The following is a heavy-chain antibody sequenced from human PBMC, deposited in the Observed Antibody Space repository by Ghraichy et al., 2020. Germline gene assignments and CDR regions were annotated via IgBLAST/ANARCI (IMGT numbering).Heavy chain of an antibody. CDR3: ARARIPPGKYYDILTGYPIYYYDGMDV. J-gene: IGHJ6*02. Sequence: ASVKVSCKASGYTFTSYDINWVRQATGQGLEWMGWMNPNSGNTGYAQKFQGRVTMTRNTSISTAYMELSSLRSEDTAVYYCARARIPPGKYYDILTGYPIYYYDGMDVWGQGTTVTVSS. D-gene: IGHD3-9*01. V-gene: IGHV1-8*01. CDR2: MNPNSGNT. CDR1: GYTFTSYD.